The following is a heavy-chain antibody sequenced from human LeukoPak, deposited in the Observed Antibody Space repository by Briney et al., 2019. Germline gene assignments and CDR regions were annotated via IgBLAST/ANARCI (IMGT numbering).Heavy chain of an antibody. CDR1: GGSISSYY. V-gene: IGHV4-34*01. D-gene: IGHD6-19*01. Sequence: PSETLSLTCTVSGGSISSYYWNWIRQSPGKGLEWIGEINHSGSTNYNPSLKSRVTMSVDTSKNQFSLKLSSVTAADTAIYYCARRSPRSGWPFDFWGQGTLVTVSS. J-gene: IGHJ4*02. CDR3: ARRSPRSGWPFDF. CDR2: INHSGST.